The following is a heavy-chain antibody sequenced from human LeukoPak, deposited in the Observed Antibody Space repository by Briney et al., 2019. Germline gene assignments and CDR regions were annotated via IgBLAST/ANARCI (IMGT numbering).Heavy chain of an antibody. J-gene: IGHJ5*02. Sequence: GGSLRLSCAASGFSFSNAWMNWVRQAPGKGLEWVGRILSRTSGGTTDYATPVKGRFTISRDDSKNMLYLHMNSLQIEDTAVYYCADYYASGSYPPWGQGTLVTVSS. CDR1: GFSFSNAW. V-gene: IGHV3-15*07. CDR2: ILSRTSGGTT. D-gene: IGHD3-10*01. CDR3: ADYYASGSYPP.